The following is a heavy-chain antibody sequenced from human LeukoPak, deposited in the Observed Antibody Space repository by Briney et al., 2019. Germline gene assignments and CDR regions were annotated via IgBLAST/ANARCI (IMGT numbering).Heavy chain of an antibody. CDR2: ISSSSSYI. V-gene: IGHV3-21*01. CDR1: GFTFSSYS. J-gene: IGHJ4*02. Sequence: GGSLRLSCAASGFTFSSYSMNWVRQAPGKGLEWVSSISSSSSYIYYADSVKGRFIISRDNAKNSLYLQMNSLRAEDTAVYYCARVRRPYYFDYWGQGTLVTVSS. CDR3: ARVRRPYYFDY.